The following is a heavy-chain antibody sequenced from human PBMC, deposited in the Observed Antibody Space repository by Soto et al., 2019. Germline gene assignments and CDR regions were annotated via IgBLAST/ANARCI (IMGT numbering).Heavy chain of an antibody. CDR1: GFTFSTWW. Sequence: PGGSLRLSCAASGFTFSTWWMDWVRQTPGKGLEWVANINQDGSEKNYVDSVKGRFTISRDNAKNSLYLQMNSLTAGDSALYYCSRSLNAWGQGTLVTVSS. CDR3: SRSLNA. CDR2: INQDGSEK. J-gene: IGHJ5*02. V-gene: IGHV3-7*01.